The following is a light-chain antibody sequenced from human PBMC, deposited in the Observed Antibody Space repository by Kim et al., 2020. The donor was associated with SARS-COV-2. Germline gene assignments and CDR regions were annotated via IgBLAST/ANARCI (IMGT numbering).Light chain of an antibody. CDR3: QQYARSPPT. CDR1: QSVSSNY. Sequence: EIVLTQSPGTLSLSPGEGATLSCRASQSVSSNYLAWYQRKPGQAPRLLIYAASTRATGIPDRFSGSGSGTDFSLTVSRLEPEDFAVYYCQQYARSPPTFGQGNKLEI. CDR2: AAS. V-gene: IGKV3-20*01. J-gene: IGKJ2*01.